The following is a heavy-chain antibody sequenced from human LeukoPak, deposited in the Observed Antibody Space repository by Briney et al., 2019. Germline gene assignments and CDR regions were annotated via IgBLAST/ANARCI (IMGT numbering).Heavy chain of an antibody. CDR3: ASESGGTYYYDSSGYYGH. D-gene: IGHD3-22*01. Sequence: ASVKVSCKASGYTFTGYYMHWVRQAPGQGLEWMGWINPNSGGTNYAQKFQGRVTMTRDTSTSTVYMELSSLRSEDTAVYYCASESGGTYYYDSSGYYGHWGQGTLVTVSS. CDR1: GYTFTGYY. CDR2: INPNSGGT. J-gene: IGHJ4*02. V-gene: IGHV1-2*02.